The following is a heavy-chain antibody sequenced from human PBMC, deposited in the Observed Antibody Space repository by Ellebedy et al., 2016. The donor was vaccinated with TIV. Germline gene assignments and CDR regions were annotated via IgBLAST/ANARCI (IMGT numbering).Heavy chain of an antibody. Sequence: ASVKVSCKGSGYNFITYWIGWVRQLPGKGLEWMGIIYPGDSDTRFSPSFEGQVTMSADKSSSTAYLQWSSLKASDTAMYYCARSIVGATAFDYWGQGTLVTVSS. D-gene: IGHD1-26*01. V-gene: IGHV5-51*01. CDR1: GYNFITYW. J-gene: IGHJ4*02. CDR3: ARSIVGATAFDY. CDR2: IYPGDSDT.